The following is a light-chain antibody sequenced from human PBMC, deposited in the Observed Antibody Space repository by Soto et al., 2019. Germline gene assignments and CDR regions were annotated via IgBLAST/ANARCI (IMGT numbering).Light chain of an antibody. J-gene: IGLJ1*01. CDR3: NSYTSSSPPYV. V-gene: IGLV2-14*01. Sequence: QSALTQPASVSLSPGQSITISCTGTTSDIGRYNHVSWYQQYPGKAPKLMIYEVSNRPSGVSNRFSASKSGNTASLTISGLQAEDEADYYCNSYTSSSPPYVFGTGTKVTVL. CDR2: EVS. CDR1: TSDIGRYNH.